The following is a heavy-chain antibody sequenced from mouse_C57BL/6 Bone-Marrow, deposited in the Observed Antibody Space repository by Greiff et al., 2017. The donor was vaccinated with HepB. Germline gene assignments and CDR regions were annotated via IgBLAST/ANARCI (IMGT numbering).Heavy chain of an antibody. J-gene: IGHJ2*01. Sequence: QVQLKQSGAELVRPGASVTLSCKASGYTFTDYEMHWVKQTPVHGLEWIGAIDPETGGTAYNQKFKGKAILTADKSPSTAYMELRSLTSEDSAVYYCTRANAPYYFDYWGQGTTLTVSS. CDR2: IDPETGGT. CDR1: GYTFTDYE. V-gene: IGHV1-15*01. CDR3: TRANAPYYFDY.